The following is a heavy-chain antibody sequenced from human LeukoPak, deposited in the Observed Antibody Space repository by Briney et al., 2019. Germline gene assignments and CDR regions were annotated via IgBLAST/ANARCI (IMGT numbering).Heavy chain of an antibody. V-gene: IGHV1-2*02. J-gene: IGHJ6*03. CDR1: GYTFTDYF. CDR2: INPNSGGT. CDR3: ARGGDMDV. D-gene: IGHD3-10*01. Sequence: GASVKVSCKASGYTFTDYFIHWVRQAPGQGLEWMGWINPNSGGTNYAQNFQGRVTVTRDPSISTAYMELSSLRSDDTAVYHCARGGDMDVWGKGTTVTVSS.